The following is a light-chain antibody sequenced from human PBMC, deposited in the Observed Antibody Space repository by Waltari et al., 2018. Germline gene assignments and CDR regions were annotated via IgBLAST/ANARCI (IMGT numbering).Light chain of an antibody. Sequence: QSVLTQPPSASEAAKKSVTISCSGSSSNIGSNGVSWYQHLPETTPKLLIYYNDRRYSGVSDRFSGSKSGTSASLAISGLQTEDEADYYCAAWDDSLNGGFFGGGTRLTVL. J-gene: IGLJ7*01. CDR1: SSNIGSNG. CDR2: YND. V-gene: IGLV1-36*01. CDR3: AAWDDSLNGGF.